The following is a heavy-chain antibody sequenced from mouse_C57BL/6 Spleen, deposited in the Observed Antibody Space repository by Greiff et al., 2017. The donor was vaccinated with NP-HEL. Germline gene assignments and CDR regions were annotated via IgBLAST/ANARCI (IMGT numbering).Heavy chain of an antibody. CDR2: INPNNGGT. J-gene: IGHJ3*01. V-gene: IGHV1-26*01. CDR3: ARDYSQTFFSY. Sequence: EVKLQQSGPELVKPGASVKISCKASGYTFTDYYMNWVKQSHGKSLEWIGDINPNNGGTSYNQKFKGKATLTVDKSSSTAYMELRSLTSEDSAVYYCARDYSQTFFSYWGQGTLGTVSA. CDR1: GYTFTDYY. D-gene: IGHD2-12*01.